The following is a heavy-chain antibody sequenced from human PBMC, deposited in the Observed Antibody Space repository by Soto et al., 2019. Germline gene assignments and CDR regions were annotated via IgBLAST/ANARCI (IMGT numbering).Heavy chain of an antibody. CDR2: IYYSGSA. CDR1: GGSINSGDFY. CDR3: DRALVFCTGVKSFDP. J-gene: IGHJ5*02. V-gene: IGHV4-30-4*01. Sequence: PSETLSLTCSVSGGSINSGDFYWSWIRQPPGKGLEWIGNIYYSGSAYYSPSLQSRVTISMDTSTNQFSLRLISVTAADTAVYYCDRALVFCTGVKSFDPWGQGSLVTVSP. D-gene: IGHD2-8*02.